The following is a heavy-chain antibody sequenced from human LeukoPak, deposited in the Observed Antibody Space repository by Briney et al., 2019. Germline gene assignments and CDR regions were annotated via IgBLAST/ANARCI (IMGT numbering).Heavy chain of an antibody. J-gene: IGHJ4*02. CDR2: VYYSGGT. CDR1: GGSLNNYY. CDR3: ARVDDWNALEY. V-gene: IGHV4-59*01. D-gene: IGHD1-1*01. Sequence: SETLSLTCTVSGGSLNNYYWSWIRQPPGKALDWIGYVYYSGGTNYNPSLKSRVTLSVATTKNQFSLKLRSVTAADTALYYCARVDDWNALEYWGQGTLVTVSS.